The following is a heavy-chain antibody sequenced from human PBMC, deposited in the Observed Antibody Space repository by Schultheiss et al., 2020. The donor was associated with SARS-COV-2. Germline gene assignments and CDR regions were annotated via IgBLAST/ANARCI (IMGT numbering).Heavy chain of an antibody. CDR3: ASLAGGVGIDY. V-gene: IGHV4-59*06. D-gene: IGHD6-19*01. CDR1: GGSISSYY. J-gene: IGHJ4*02. Sequence: SETLSLTCTVSGGSISSYYWSWIRQHPGKGLEWIGYIYYSGSTYYNPSLKSRVTISVDTSKNQFSLKLSSVTAADTAVYYCASLAGGVGIDYWGQGTLVTVSS. CDR2: IYYSGST.